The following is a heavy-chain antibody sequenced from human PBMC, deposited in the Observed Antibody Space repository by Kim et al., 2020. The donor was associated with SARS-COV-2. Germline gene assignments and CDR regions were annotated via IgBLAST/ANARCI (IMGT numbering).Heavy chain of an antibody. J-gene: IGHJ4*02. CDR2: IYTSGST. CDR1: GGSISSGSYY. Sequence: SETLSLTCTVSGGSISSGSYYWSWIRQPAGKGLEWIGRIYTSGSTNYNPSLKSRVTISVDTSKNQFSLKLSSVTAADTAVYYCAREISDYYDSSTTSIRNDYWGQGTLVTVSS. V-gene: IGHV4-61*02. CDR3: AREISDYYDSSTTSIRNDY. D-gene: IGHD3-22*01.